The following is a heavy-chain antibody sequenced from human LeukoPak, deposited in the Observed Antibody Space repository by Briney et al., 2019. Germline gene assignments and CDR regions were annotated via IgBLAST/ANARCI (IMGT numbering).Heavy chain of an antibody. CDR2: ISYDGSNK. D-gene: IGHD5-24*01. J-gene: IGHJ4*02. CDR1: GFTFSSYG. CDR3: AKDLENYFDY. V-gene: IGHV3-30*18. Sequence: GRSLRLSCAASGFTFSSYGMHWVRQAPGKGLEWVAAISYDGSNKYYAGSVKGRFTISRDNSKNTLYLQMNSLRAEDTAVYYCAKDLENYFDYWGQGTLVTVSS.